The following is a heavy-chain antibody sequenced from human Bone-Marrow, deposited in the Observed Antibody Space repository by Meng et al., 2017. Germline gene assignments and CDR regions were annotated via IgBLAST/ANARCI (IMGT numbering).Heavy chain of an antibody. V-gene: IGHV1-46*01. CDR3: ARAPDTAMVTGWFDP. D-gene: IGHD5-18*01. CDR2: INPSGCST. Sequence: ASVKVSCKASGYTFTSYYMHWVRQAPGQGLEWMGIINPSGCSTSYAQKFQGRVTMTRDTSTSTVYMELSSLRSEDTAVYYCARAPDTAMVTGWFDPWGQGTLVTVSS. CDR1: GYTFTSYY. J-gene: IGHJ5*02.